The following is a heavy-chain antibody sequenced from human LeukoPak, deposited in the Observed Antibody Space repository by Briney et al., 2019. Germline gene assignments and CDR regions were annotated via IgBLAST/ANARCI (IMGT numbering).Heavy chain of an antibody. Sequence: GESLKISCKGSGYSFTSYWIGWVRQMPGKGLEGMGIIYPGDSNTRYSPSFQGQVTISADKSISTAYLQWSSLKASDTAMYYCARLITMVRGVIRGFDYWGQGTLVTVSS. CDR3: ARLITMVRGVIRGFDY. CDR2: IYPGDSNT. J-gene: IGHJ4*02. V-gene: IGHV5-51*01. D-gene: IGHD3-10*01. CDR1: GYSFTSYW.